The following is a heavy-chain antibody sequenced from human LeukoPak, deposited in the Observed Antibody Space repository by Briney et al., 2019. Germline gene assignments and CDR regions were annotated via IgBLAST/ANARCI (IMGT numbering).Heavy chain of an antibody. CDR3: ARDGPGDGYNLGFDY. CDR1: GFTFSSYS. D-gene: IGHD5-24*01. J-gene: IGHJ4*02. CDR2: ISSSSSTI. Sequence: GGSLRLSCAASGFTFSSYSMNWVRQAPGKGLEWVSSISSSSSTIYYADSVKGRFTISRDNAKNSLYLQMNSLRAEDTAVYYCARDGPGDGYNLGFDYWGQGTLVTVSS. V-gene: IGHV3-48*01.